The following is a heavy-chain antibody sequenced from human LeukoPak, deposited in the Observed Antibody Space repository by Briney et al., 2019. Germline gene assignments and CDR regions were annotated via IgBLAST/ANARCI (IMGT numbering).Heavy chain of an antibody. D-gene: IGHD2-8*01. CDR2: ISSYSGGT. CDR1: GYTFTAGYY. CDR3: VRDNGAY. V-gene: IGHV1-2*06. J-gene: IGHJ4*02. Sequence: ASVKVSCTASGYTFTAGYYIHWVRQAPGQGLEWMGRISSYSGGTNYALKFQGRVTMTRDTSMSTAYMDLSSLTSDDTAVYFCVRDNGAYWGQGTLVTVSS.